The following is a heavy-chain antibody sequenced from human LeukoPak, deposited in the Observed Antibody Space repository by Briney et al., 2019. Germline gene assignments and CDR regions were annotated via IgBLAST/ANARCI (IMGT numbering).Heavy chain of an antibody. D-gene: IGHD1-1*01. CDR2: IRGGGDNT. CDR1: GFTFSRYA. CDR3: AKPVDGASVQRYFQH. V-gene: IGHV3-23*01. J-gene: IGHJ1*01. Sequence: QPGGSLRLSCAASGFTFSRYAMSWVRQAPGKGLEWVSAIRGGGDNTYYADSVRGRFTISRDNSKNTLFLQMNSLRAEDTAIYYCAKPVDGASVQRYFQHWGQGTLVTVSS.